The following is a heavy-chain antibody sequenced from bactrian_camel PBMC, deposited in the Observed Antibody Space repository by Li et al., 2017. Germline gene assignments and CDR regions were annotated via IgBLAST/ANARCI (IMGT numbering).Heavy chain of an antibody. CDR1: GGFAIDGVS. Sequence: QVQLVESGGGLVQPGGSLRLSCGTSGGFAIDGVSVFWIRQAPGKELEWVSSINPDGGSRVYADSVKGRFTISRDNNKNALYLQLNSLKTEDTAMYYCAKPRAFGVGYDKGQGTQVTVS. CDR2: INPDGGSR. V-gene: IGHV3S1*01. D-gene: IGHD5*01. J-gene: IGHJ4*01.